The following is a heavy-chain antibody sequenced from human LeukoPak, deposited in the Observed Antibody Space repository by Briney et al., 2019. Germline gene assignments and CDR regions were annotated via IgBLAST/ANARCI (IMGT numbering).Heavy chain of an antibody. Sequence: ASVKVSCKASGGTFSSYAISWVRQAPGQGLEWMGRIIPILGIANYAQKFQGRVTITADKSTSTAYMELSSLRSEDTAVYYCARDLSRHQPDILFDPWGQGTLVTVSS. D-gene: IGHD3-9*01. CDR2: IIPILGIA. CDR1: GGTFSSYA. J-gene: IGHJ5*02. V-gene: IGHV1-69*04. CDR3: ARDLSRHQPDILFDP.